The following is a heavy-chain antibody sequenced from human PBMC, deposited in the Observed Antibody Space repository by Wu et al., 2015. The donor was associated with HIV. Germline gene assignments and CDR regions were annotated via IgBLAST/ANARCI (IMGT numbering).Heavy chain of an antibody. J-gene: IGHJ4*02. Sequence: QVYLVQSGAEVKKPGSSVKVSCKASGGTFSSYAISWVRQAPGQGLEWMGGIIPIFGTANYAQKFQGRVTITTDESTSTAYMELSSLRSEDTAVYYCATVRKSSSWSYFDYWGQGTLVTVSS. CDR3: ATVRKSSSWSYFDY. V-gene: IGHV1-69*01. D-gene: IGHD6-13*01. CDR2: IIPIFGTA. CDR1: GGTFSSYA.